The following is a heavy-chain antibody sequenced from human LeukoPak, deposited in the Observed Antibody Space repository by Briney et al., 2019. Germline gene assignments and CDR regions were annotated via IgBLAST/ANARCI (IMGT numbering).Heavy chain of an antibody. Sequence: GGSLGLSCAASGFTFSIYGMHWVRQAPGKGLEWVAFIRYDGSNKYYADSVKGRFTISRDNSKNTLYLQMNSLRAEDTAVYYCAKDLSTTAEYYFDYWGQGTLVTVSS. J-gene: IGHJ4*02. D-gene: IGHD1-1*01. CDR2: IRYDGSNK. CDR3: AKDLSTTAEYYFDY. CDR1: GFTFSIYG. V-gene: IGHV3-30*02.